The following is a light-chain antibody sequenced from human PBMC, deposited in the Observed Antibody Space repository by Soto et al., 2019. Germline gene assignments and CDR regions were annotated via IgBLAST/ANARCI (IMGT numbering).Light chain of an antibody. CDR3: QQYNNWPPWT. V-gene: IGKV3-15*01. CDR1: QSVSSN. CDR2: GAS. Sequence: EIVMTQSPATLSVSPGERATLSCRASQSVSSNLAGYQQKPGQAPRLLIYGASTRATGIPARFSGSGSGTEFTLTISSLQSEDFAVYYGQQYNNWPPWTFGQGTKVEIK. J-gene: IGKJ1*01.